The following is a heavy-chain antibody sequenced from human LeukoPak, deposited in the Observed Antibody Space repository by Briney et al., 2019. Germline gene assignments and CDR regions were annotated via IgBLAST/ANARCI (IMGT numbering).Heavy chain of an antibody. CDR3: ATIERSGWYVSY. Sequence: SETLSLTCTVSGGSISSYYWSWIRQPPGKGLEWIGYIYYSGSTNYKPSLKSRVTISVDTSKNQFSLKLSSVTAADTAVYYCATIERSGWYVSYWGQGTLVTVSS. CDR2: IYYSGST. V-gene: IGHV4-59*01. D-gene: IGHD6-19*01. CDR1: GGSISSYY. J-gene: IGHJ4*02.